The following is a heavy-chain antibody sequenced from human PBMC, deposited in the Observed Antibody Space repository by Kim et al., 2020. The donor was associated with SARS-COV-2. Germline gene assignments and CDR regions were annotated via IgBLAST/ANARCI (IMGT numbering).Heavy chain of an antibody. CDR2: DT. J-gene: IGHJ4*02. V-gene: IGHV5-51*01. D-gene: IGHD6-13*01. CDR3: ARSAGAYFDY. Sequence: DTRYSPSFHGQVTTSADKSISTAYLQGSSLKASDTAMYYCARSAGAYFDYWGQGTLVTVSS.